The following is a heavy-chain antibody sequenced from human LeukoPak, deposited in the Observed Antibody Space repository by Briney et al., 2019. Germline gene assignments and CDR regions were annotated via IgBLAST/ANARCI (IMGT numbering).Heavy chain of an antibody. D-gene: IGHD2-2*01. CDR1: GYTFTSYG. V-gene: IGHV1-18*01. Sequence: GASVKVSCKASGYTFTSYGISWVRQAPGQGLEWMGWISAYSGNRNYAQKVQGRVTMTTDTSTSTAYMELRSLRSDDTAVYYCVRSRGIVVPAIDYWGQGTLVTVSS. CDR3: VRSRGIVVPAIDY. CDR2: ISAYSGNR. J-gene: IGHJ4*02.